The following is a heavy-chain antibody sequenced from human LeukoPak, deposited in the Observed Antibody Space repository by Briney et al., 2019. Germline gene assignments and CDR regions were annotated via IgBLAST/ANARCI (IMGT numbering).Heavy chain of an antibody. V-gene: IGHV3-9*01. CDR3: AKGYCSSTSCYLYYYYYGMDV. J-gene: IGHJ6*02. CDR2: ISWNSGSI. D-gene: IGHD2-2*01. CDR1: GFTFDDYA. Sequence: PGGSLSLSCAASGFTFDDYAMHWVRQAPGKGLEWVSGISWNSGSIGYADSVKGRCTISRDNAKNSLYLQMNSLRAEDTALYYCAKGYCSSTSCYLYYYYYGMDVWGQGTTVTVSS.